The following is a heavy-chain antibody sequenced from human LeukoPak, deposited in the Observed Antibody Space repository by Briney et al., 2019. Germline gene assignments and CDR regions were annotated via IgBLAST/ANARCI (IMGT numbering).Heavy chain of an antibody. CDR3: AREDCSSTSCPPWNYYMDV. V-gene: IGHV3-7*01. CDR2: IKQDGSEK. CDR1: GFTFGSYW. J-gene: IGHJ6*03. Sequence: GGSLRLSCAASGFTFGSYWMSWVRQAPGKGLEWVANIKQDGSEKYYVDSVKGRFTISRDNAKNSLYLQMNSLRAEDTAVYYCAREDCSSTSCPPWNYYMDVWGKGTTVTVSS. D-gene: IGHD2-2*01.